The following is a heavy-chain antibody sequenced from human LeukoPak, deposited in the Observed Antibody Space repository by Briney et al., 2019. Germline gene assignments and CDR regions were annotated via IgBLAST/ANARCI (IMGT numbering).Heavy chain of an antibody. J-gene: IGHJ4*02. Sequence: AGGSLRLSCAASGFTVSSNYMSWVRQAPGKGLEWVSVIYSGGSTYYADSVKGRFTISRDNSKNTLYLQMNSLRAEDTAVYYCAKDETPIAVAFDYWGQGTLVTVSS. CDR2: IYSGGST. V-gene: IGHV3-53*01. CDR3: AKDETPIAVAFDY. D-gene: IGHD6-13*01. CDR1: GFTVSSNY.